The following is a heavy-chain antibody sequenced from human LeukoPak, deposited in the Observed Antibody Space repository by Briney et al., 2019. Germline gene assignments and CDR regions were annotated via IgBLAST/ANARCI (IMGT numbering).Heavy chain of an antibody. Sequence: QPGGSLRLSCAASGFTFSTYVMNWVRQAPGKGLEWVLTISDSGGSTYYADSVKGRFTISRDNSKSTLYLQMNSLRADDTAVYYCGRYYVMDVWGQGTSVTVSS. CDR1: GFTFSTYV. CDR3: GRYYVMDV. V-gene: IGHV3-23*01. J-gene: IGHJ6*02. CDR2: ISDSGGST.